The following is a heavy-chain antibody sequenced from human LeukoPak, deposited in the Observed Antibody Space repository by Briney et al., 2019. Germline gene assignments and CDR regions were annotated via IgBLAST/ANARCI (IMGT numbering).Heavy chain of an antibody. V-gene: IGHV4-59*08. CDR2: IYYSGST. J-gene: IGHJ4*02. D-gene: IGHD1-14*01. CDR3: ARHIHDPGNGIDY. Sequence: SETLSLTCTVSGGSISSYYWSWIRQPPGKGLEWIGYIYYSGSTNYNPSLKSRVTISVDTSKNQFSLKLSSVTAADTAVYYCARHIHDPGNGIDYWGQGTLVTVSS. CDR1: GGSISSYY.